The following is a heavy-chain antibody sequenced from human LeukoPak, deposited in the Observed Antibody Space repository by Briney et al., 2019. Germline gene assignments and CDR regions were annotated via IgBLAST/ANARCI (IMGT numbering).Heavy chain of an antibody. V-gene: IGHV1-46*01. CDR3: ARDGTVTTSVPDAFDI. CDR2: INPSGGST. D-gene: IGHD4-17*01. CDR1: GYTFTSYY. Sequence: ASVKVSCKASGYTFTSYYMHWVRQAPGQGLEWMGIINPSGGSTSYAQKFQGRVTMTRDTSTSTVYMELSSLRSEDTAVYYCARDGTVTTSVPDAFDIWGQGTMVTVSS. J-gene: IGHJ3*02.